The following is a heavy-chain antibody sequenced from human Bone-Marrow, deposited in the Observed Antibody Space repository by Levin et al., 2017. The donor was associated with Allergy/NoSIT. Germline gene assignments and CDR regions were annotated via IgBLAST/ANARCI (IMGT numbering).Heavy chain of an antibody. Sequence: GESLKISCAASGFTFSSYAMHWVRQAPGKGLEWVAVISYDGSNKYYADSVKGRFTISRDNSKNTLYLQMNSLRAEDTAVYYCARAPTHRNYPSSYYYYGMDVWGQGTTVTVSS. J-gene: IGHJ6*02. CDR3: ARAPTHRNYPSSYYYYGMDV. CDR1: GFTFSSYA. D-gene: IGHD1-14*01. V-gene: IGHV3-30-3*01. CDR2: ISYDGSNK.